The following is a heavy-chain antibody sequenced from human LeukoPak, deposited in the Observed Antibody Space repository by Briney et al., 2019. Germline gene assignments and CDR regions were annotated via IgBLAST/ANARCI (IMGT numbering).Heavy chain of an antibody. V-gene: IGHV4-59*08. J-gene: IGHJ6*03. CDR1: GGSISSYY. D-gene: IGHD3-3*01. Sequence: RPSETLSLTCTVSGGSISSYYWSWIRQPPGKGLEWIGYIYYSGSTNYNPSLKSRVTISVDTSKNQFSLKLSSVTAADTAVYYCPTLRITFFGGGGGDYYMDVWGKGTTVTVSS. CDR3: PTLRITFFGGGGGDYYMDV. CDR2: IYYSGST.